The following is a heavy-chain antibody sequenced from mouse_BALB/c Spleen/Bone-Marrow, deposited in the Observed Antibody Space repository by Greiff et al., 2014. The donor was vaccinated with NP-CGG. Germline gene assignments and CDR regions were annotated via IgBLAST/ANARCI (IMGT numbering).Heavy chain of an antibody. CDR1: GYTFTDYE. Sequence: QVQLQQPGAELVRPGASVTLSCKASGYTFTDYEMHWVKQTPVHGLEWIGAIDPETGGTAYNQKFKGKATLTADKSSSTAHMELXSXXXXDSXVYYCRAYYRYDGYAMDYWGQGTSVTVSS. CDR2: IDPETGGT. D-gene: IGHD2-14*01. V-gene: IGHV1-15*01. CDR3: RAYYRYDGYAMDY. J-gene: IGHJ4*01.